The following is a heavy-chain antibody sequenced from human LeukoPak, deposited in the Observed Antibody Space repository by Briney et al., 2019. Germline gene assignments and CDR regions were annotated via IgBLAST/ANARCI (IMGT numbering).Heavy chain of an antibody. J-gene: IGHJ4*02. CDR2: ISSSSSYI. CDR1: GFTFSSYS. CDR3: ARDPTYYYDRSGYPPGD. Sequence: PGGALRLSCAASGFTFSSYSMNWVRQAPGKGLEGVSSISSSSSYIYYADSVKGRFTISRDNAKNSLYLRMNRLRAEDKGVYYCARDPTYYYDRSGYPPGDWGQGNLVTVSS. D-gene: IGHD3-22*01. V-gene: IGHV3-21*01.